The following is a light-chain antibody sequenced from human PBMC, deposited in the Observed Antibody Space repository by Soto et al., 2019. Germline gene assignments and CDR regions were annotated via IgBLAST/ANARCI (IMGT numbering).Light chain of an antibody. CDR1: VLAKKY. J-gene: IGLJ2*01. V-gene: IGLV3-27*01. Sequence: SYELTQPSSVSVSPGQTARITCSGDVLAKKYGRWFQQRPGQAPVLLIYKDSERPSGIPERFSGSSSGTTVTLTISGAQVEDEADYYCYSATNNTLSAFGGGTKLTVL. CDR3: YSATNNTLSA. CDR2: KDS.